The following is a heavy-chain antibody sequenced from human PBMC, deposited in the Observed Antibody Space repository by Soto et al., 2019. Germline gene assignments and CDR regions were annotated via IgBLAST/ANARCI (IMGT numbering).Heavy chain of an antibody. D-gene: IGHD2-21*01. CDR3: EADDGAEYQAIAY. CDR2: INPIASMS. V-gene: IGHV1-69*02. J-gene: IGHJ4*02. CDR1: GDTFSFYT. Sequence: QVQLVQSGTEVKKPGSSVKVSCKASGDTFSFYTINWMRQAPGLGLEWVGGINPIASMSNYAQKFQGRVLRNAHKSTCTGYSDFRSVSTDAPTIYCCEADDGAEYQAIAYRSQGALVIVAS.